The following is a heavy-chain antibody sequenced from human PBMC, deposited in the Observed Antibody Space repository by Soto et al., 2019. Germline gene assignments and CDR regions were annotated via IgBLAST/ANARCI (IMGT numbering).Heavy chain of an antibody. D-gene: IGHD2-15*01. CDR1: GYTFTSYG. V-gene: IGHV1-18*01. CDR3: AKSPDCSGGSCYSYYYYGMDV. Sequence: QVQLVQSGAEVKKPGASVKVSCKASGYTFTSYGISWVRQAPGQGLEWMGWISAYNGNTNYAQKLQGRVTMTTDTSTSTGYMELRSLRTDDTAVYYCAKSPDCSGGSCYSYYYYGMDVWGQGTTVTVSS. J-gene: IGHJ6*02. CDR2: ISAYNGNT.